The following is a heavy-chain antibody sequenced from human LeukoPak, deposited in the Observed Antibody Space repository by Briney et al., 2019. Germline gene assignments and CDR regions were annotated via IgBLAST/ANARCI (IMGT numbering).Heavy chain of an antibody. D-gene: IGHD3-10*01. CDR2: IYSSGST. V-gene: IGHV4-59*01. J-gene: IGHJ6*02. Sequence: SETLSLTCTVSGDSISRSYWTWIRQSPGNRLEGIGCIYSSGSTRYNPSLKSRVTISEDTSKNQFSLRLSSVTAADTAVYYCARASSGAIYYYGMDVWGQGTTVTVSS. CDR3: ARASSGAIYYYGMDV. CDR1: GDSISRSY.